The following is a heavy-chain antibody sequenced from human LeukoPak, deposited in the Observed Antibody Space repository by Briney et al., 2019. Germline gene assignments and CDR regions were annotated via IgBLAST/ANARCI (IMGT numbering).Heavy chain of an antibody. CDR3: AKSSYYDSSGYCREYYFDF. CDR2: ISGSGGST. V-gene: IGHV3-23*01. D-gene: IGHD3-22*01. J-gene: IGHJ4*02. CDR1: RFTFSTYG. Sequence: GGSLRLSCAASRFTFSTYGMSWVRQAPGKGLEWVSSISGSGGSTNYADSVKGRFTISRDNSKNTLYLQMNSLRDEDTAVYYCAKSSYYDSSGYCREYYFDFWGQGTLVTVSS.